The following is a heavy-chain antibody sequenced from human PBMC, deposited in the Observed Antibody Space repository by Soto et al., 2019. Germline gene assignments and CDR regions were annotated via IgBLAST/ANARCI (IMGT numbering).Heavy chain of an antibody. CDR3: ARAVIAGGRGYYYGMDV. CDR1: GFTFSSYS. V-gene: IGHV3-21*01. Sequence: ETLSLSCAASGFTFSSYSMNWVRQAPGKGLEWVSSISSSSSYIYYADSVKGRFTISRDNAKNSLYLQMNSLRAEDTAVYYCARAVIAGGRGYYYGMDVWGQGTTVTVSS. D-gene: IGHD6-13*01. J-gene: IGHJ6*02. CDR2: ISSSSSYI.